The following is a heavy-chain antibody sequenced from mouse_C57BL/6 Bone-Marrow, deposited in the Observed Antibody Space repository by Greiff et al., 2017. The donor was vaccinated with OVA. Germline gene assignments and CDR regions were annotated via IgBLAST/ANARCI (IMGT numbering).Heavy chain of an antibody. D-gene: IGHD1-1*01. V-gene: IGHV1-61*01. J-gene: IGHJ2*01. CDR3: ASYCGSSIDY. CDR2: IYPSDSET. CDR1: GYTFTSYW. Sequence: QVQLQQPGAELVRPGSSVKLSCKASGYTFTSYWMHWVKQRPGQGLEWIGNIYPSDSETQYNQKFKDKATVTVDKSSSTAYMQLSSLTSEDSAVYYCASYCGSSIDYWGQGTTLTVSS.